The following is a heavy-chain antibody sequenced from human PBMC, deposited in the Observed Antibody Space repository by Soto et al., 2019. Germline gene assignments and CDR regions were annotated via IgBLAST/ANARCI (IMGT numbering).Heavy chain of an antibody. D-gene: IGHD6-19*01. CDR3: AGMPYTSGLRFDP. CDR1: GDSYSISTFS. J-gene: IGHJ5*02. Sequence: SETLSLTCNMSGDSYSISTFSWSWIRQPPGKALQWIGFIHQSGVTSYNPSLASRVSISLDRSNNQCSLKLKSVTAADTAVYFCAGMPYTSGLRFDPWGPGTLVTVSS. CDR2: IHQSGVT. V-gene: IGHV4-30-2*01.